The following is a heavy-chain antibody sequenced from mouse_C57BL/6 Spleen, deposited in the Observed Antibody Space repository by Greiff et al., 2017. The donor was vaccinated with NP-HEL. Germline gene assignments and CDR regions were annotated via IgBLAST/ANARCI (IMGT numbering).Heavy chain of an antibody. D-gene: IGHD1-1*01. Sequence: QVQLQQSGAELVRPGASVKMSCKASGYTFTSYNMHWVKQTPRQGLEWIGAIYPGNGDTSYNQKFKGKATLTVDKSSSTAYMQLSSLTSEDSAVYFCASSYYGSSEDYAMDYWGQGTSVTVSS. CDR2: IYPGNGDT. V-gene: IGHV1-12*01. CDR1: GYTFTSYN. J-gene: IGHJ4*01. CDR3: ASSYYGSSEDYAMDY.